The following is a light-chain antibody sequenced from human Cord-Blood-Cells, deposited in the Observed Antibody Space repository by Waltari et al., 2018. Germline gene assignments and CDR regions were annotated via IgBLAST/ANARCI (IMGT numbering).Light chain of an antibody. Sequence: QSAMTQPRSVSGSPGQSVTISCTGTSSDVGGYNYVSWYQQHPDKAPNLMISDVSKRPSGVPDRFSGSRSGNTASLTNSGLQAEDEADYYCCSYAGSYTGVFGGGTKLTVL. CDR3: CSYAGSYTGV. V-gene: IGLV2-11*01. CDR2: DVS. J-gene: IGLJ2*01. CDR1: SSDVGGYNY.